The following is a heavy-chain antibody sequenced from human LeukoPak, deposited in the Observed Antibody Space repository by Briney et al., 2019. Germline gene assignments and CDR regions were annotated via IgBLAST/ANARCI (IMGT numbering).Heavy chain of an antibody. CDR2: ISYDGSNK. CDR3: ARLTSATVTYDY. J-gene: IGHJ4*02. Sequence: GGSLRLSCAASGFTFSSYGMHWVRQAPGKGLEWVAVISYDGSNKYYADSVKGRFTISRDNAKNSLYLQMNSLRDEDTAVYYCARLTSATVTYDYWGQGTLVTVSS. CDR1: GFTFSSYG. V-gene: IGHV3-30*03. D-gene: IGHD4-17*01.